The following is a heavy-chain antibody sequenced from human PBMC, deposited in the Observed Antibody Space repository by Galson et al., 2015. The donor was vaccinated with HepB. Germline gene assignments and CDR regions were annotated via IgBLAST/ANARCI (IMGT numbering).Heavy chain of an antibody. CDR1: GYTFTDFG. CDR3: ARAAAAGTWPLAL. Sequence: SVKVSCKASGYTFTDFGISWMRQAPGQGLEWMGWISAYNGNTNTNYAQKFQGRVTMTTDTSTSTAYMELRNLRSDDTAVYYCARAAAAGTWPLALWGQGTLVTVSS. V-gene: IGHV1-18*04. J-gene: IGHJ4*02. D-gene: IGHD6-13*01. CDR2: ISAYNGNTNT.